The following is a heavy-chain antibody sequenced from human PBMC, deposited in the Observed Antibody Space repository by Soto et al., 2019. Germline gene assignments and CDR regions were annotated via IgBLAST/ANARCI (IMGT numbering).Heavy chain of an antibody. CDR3: ARQDNWNDVPGGY. CDR1: GGTFSSYT. Sequence: QVQLVQSGAEVKKPGSSVKVSCKASGGTFSSYTISWVRQAPGQGLEWMGRIIPILGIANYGQKFQGRVTITADKSTSTAYMELSSLRSEDTAVYYCARQDNWNDVPGGYWGQETLVTVSS. CDR2: IIPILGIA. J-gene: IGHJ4*02. V-gene: IGHV1-69*02. D-gene: IGHD1-1*01.